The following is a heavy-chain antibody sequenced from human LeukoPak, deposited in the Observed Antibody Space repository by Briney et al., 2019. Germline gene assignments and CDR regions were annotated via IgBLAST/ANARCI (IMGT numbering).Heavy chain of an antibody. J-gene: IGHJ3*02. V-gene: IGHV4-59*08. CDR2: IYYSGST. Sequence: SETLSLTCTASGGSISSYYWSWIRQPPGKGLEWIGYIYYSGSTNYNPSLKSRVTISVDTSKNQFSLKLSSVTAADTAVYYCASVPPGLDAFDIWGQGTMVTVSS. CDR1: GGSISSYY. CDR3: ASVPPGLDAFDI.